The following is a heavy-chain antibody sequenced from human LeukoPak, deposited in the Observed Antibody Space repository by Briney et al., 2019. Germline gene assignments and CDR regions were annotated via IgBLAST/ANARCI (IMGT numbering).Heavy chain of an antibody. Sequence: SETLSLTCTVSGGSISSYYWSCIRQAPGKGLEWIGYIYYRGSTNYHPSLKSRVTISVDTSKNQFSLKLSSVTAADTAVYYCARWTWGNFDYWGQGTLVTVSS. D-gene: IGHD3-16*01. CDR3: ARWTWGNFDY. CDR1: GGSISSYY. J-gene: IGHJ4*02. V-gene: IGHV4-59*01. CDR2: IYYRGST.